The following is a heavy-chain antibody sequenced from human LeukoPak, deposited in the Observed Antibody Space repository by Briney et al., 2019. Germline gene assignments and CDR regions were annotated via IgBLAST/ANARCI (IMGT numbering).Heavy chain of an antibody. J-gene: IGHJ4*02. CDR3: ARRDYDILTGYFDY. CDR2: IYYSGST. D-gene: IGHD3-9*01. Sequence: SETLSLTCTVSGGSISSYYWSWIRQPPGKGLEWIGYIYYSGSTNYNPSLKSRVTISVDTFKNQFSLKLSSVTAADTAVYYCARRDYDILTGYFDYWGQGTLVTVSS. CDR1: GGSISSYY. V-gene: IGHV4-59*08.